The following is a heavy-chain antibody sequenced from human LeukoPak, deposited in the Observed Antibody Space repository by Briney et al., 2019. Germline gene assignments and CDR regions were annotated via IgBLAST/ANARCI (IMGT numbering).Heavy chain of an antibody. V-gene: IGHV4-34*01. J-gene: IGHJ4*02. CDR2: INHSGST. D-gene: IGHD3-10*01. CDR3: ARRSAYYYGSGQDY. CDR1: GGSFSGYY. Sequence: SETLSLTCAVYGGSFSGYYWSWIRQPPGKGPEWIGEINHSGSTNYNPSLKSRVTISVDTSKNQFSLKLSSVTAADTAVYYCARRSAYYYGSGQDYWGQGTLVTVSS.